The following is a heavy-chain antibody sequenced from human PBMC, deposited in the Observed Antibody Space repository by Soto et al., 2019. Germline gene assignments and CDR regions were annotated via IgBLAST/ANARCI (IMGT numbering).Heavy chain of an antibody. V-gene: IGHV2-5*02. CDR2: FYWDDDK. D-gene: IGHD2-15*01. J-gene: IGHJ4*02. Sequence: QITLKESGPTLVKPTQTLTLTCSFSGFSLRTNGLGVGWLRPPPGKALQWLALFYWDDDKRYSPTLGTRLTTTKDTAKNQVVLTMTNIDLVDTATYFCAHSIAPRLFDYWGQGILVTVFS. CDR1: GFSLRTNGLG. CDR3: AHSIAPRLFDY.